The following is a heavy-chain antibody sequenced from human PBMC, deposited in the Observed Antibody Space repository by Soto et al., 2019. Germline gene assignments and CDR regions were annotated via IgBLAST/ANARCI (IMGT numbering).Heavy chain of an antibody. Sequence: QLQLQESGPGLVKPSETLSLTCTVSGGSISSSSYYWGWIRQPPGKGLEWIGSIYYSGSTYYNPSLKSRVTISVDTSKNQFSLKLSSVTAADTAVYYCARFPPLYYYDSSGSSNQKSYWGQGTLVTVSS. V-gene: IGHV4-39*01. J-gene: IGHJ4*02. CDR2: IYYSGST. D-gene: IGHD3-22*01. CDR1: GGSISSSSYY. CDR3: ARFPPLYYYDSSGSSNQKSY.